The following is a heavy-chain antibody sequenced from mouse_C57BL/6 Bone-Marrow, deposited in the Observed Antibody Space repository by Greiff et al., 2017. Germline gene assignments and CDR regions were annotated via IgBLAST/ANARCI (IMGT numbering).Heavy chain of an antibody. Sequence: QVQLQQPGAELVKPGASVKLSCKASGYTFTSYWMHWVKQRPGRGLEWIGRIDPDSGGTNYNEKFKSKATLTVDKPSTTASVQHSSLTSEDSAVYYCARYYSYGSSPHWYFDVWGTGTTVTVSS. J-gene: IGHJ1*03. CDR3: ARYYSYGSSPHWYFDV. CDR2: IDPDSGGT. D-gene: IGHD1-1*01. V-gene: IGHV1-72*01. CDR1: GYTFTSYW.